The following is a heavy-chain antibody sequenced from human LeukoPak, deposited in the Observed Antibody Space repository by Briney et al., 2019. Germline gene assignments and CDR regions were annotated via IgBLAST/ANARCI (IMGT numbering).Heavy chain of an antibody. J-gene: IGHJ4*02. CDR1: GYTFTSYY. CDR3: ARDPEYYDFWSGYPKYYFDY. Sequence: ASVKVSCKASGYTFTSYYMHWVRQAPGQGLEWMGIINPSGGSTSYVQKLQGRVTMTRDTSTSTVYMELSSLRSEDTAVYYCARDPEYYDFWSGYPKYYFDYWGQGTLVTVSS. D-gene: IGHD3-3*01. CDR2: INPSGGST. V-gene: IGHV1-46*01.